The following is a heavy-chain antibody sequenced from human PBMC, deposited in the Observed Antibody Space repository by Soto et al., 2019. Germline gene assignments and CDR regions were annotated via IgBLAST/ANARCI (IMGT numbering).Heavy chain of an antibody. CDR3: ARDRACAANGVCHYFDY. Sequence: SETLSLTCTVSGGSISGYYWSWIRQPAGKGLEWIGRIYSSGSTNQNPSLRSRLTMSVDTSKNHFSLKLTSVTAAEPAMYYCARDRACAANGVCHYFDYWGQGSLVTVSS. D-gene: IGHD2-8*01. J-gene: IGHJ4*02. CDR2: IYSSGST. CDR1: GGSISGYY. V-gene: IGHV4-4*07.